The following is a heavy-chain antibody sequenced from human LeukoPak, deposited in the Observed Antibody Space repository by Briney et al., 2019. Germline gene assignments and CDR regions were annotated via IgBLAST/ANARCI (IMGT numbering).Heavy chain of an antibody. CDR3: ARASQWLAFDY. V-gene: IGHV3-66*01. CDR2: IYNGGST. Sequence: GGSLRLSRAASGFTVSSNYMSWVRQAPGKGLEWVSVIYNGGSTKYADSVKGRFTISRDNSENTLYLHMNSLRDEDTAVYFCARASQWLAFDYWGQGTLVTVSS. CDR1: GFTVSSNY. D-gene: IGHD6-19*01. J-gene: IGHJ4*02.